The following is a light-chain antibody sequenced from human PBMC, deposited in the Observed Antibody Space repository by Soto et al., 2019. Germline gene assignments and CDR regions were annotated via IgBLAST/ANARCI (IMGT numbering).Light chain of an antibody. CDR2: EXN. CDR1: SGSIASNY. CDR3: QSYDSSNQV. Sequence: NFMLTQPHSVSESPGKTVTISCTRSSGSIASNYVQWYQQRPGSSPTTVIYEXNQRPSXXXXRXXGSIDSSSNSASLTISGLKTEDEADYYCQSYDSSNQVFGGGTKLTVL. J-gene: IGLJ3*02. V-gene: IGLV6-57*01.